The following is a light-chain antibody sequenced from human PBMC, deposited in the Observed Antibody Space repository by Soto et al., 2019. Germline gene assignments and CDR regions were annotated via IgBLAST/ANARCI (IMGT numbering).Light chain of an antibody. J-gene: IGKJ1*01. Sequence: DIQMTQSPPTLSASVGDRVTITCRASQSIRHYLAWYQQMPGKAPKLLIYGASTLQSGVPSRFSGSGSVTEFTLTISSLQPDDFGTYFCQHHNSYSQTCGQGTKVEIK. CDR1: QSIRHY. CDR2: GAS. V-gene: IGKV1-5*01. CDR3: QHHNSYSQT.